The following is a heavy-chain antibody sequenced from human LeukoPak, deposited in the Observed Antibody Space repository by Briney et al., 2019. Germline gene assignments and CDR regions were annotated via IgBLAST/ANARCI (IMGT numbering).Heavy chain of an antibody. V-gene: IGHV1-2*02. CDR1: GYTFTGYY. J-gene: IGHJ6*03. CDR2: INPNSGGT. Sequence: ASVKVSCKASGYTFTGYYMSWVRQAPGQRVEWMGWINPNSGGTNYAQKFQGRVTMTRDTSISTAYVELSRLRSDDTAVYYCARGDTVPPYYDILTGYYSGHYYMDVWGKGTTVTISS. D-gene: IGHD3-9*01. CDR3: ARGDTVPPYYDILTGYYSGHYYMDV.